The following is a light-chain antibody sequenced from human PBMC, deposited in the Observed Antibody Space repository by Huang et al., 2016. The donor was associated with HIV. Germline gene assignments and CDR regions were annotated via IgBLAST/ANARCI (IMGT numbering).Light chain of an antibody. CDR3: QQTSSVPLT. CDR1: RTISTF. V-gene: IGKV1-39*01. J-gene: IGKJ4*01. CDR2: AAS. Sequence: DIQMTQSPSSLSASAGDRISITCRASRTISTFLNWYQQQPGKAPRLLIYAASNLQSGVSSRCSGTVSGTHFTLTVTGLQPDDFATVCCQQTSSVPLTFGGGTRVE.